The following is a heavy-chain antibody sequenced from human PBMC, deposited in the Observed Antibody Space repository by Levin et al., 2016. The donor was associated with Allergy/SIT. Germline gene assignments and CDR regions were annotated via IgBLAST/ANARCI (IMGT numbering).Heavy chain of an antibody. D-gene: IGHD2-15*01. CDR1: GGSFSGYY. V-gene: IGHV4-34*01. CDR2: INHSGST. CDR3: ARVRLGYCSGGSCRTYYFDY. J-gene: IGHJ4*02. Sequence: SQTLSLTCAVYGGSFSGYYWSWIRQPPGKGLEWIGEINHSGSTNYNPSLKSRVTISVDTSKNQFSLKLSSVTAADTAVYYCARVRLGYCSGGSCRTYYFDYWGQGTLVTVSS.